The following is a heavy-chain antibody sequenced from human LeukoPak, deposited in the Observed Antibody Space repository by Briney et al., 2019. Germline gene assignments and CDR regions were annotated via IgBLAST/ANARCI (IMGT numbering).Heavy chain of an antibody. CDR3: ARDWRVKDSSWLPGY. J-gene: IGHJ4*02. D-gene: IGHD3-22*01. CDR2: FGGAGGNI. Sequence: GGSLRLSCASSGYRLGNYSMTSVRQAPGKGLEWVSSFGGAGGNIYYADSVKGRFTISRDNSKSTLFLQMNSLKAEDTALYYCARDWRVKDSSWLPGYWGQATLVTVSS. CDR1: GYRLGNYS. V-gene: IGHV3-23*01.